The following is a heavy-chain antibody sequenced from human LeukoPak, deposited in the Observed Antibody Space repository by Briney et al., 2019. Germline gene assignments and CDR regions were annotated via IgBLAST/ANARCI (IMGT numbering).Heavy chain of an antibody. D-gene: IGHD2-21*01. CDR1: GGSFSGYY. V-gene: IGHV4-34*01. J-gene: IGHJ6*02. Sequence: SETLSLTCAVYGGSFSGYYWSRIRQPPGKGLEWIGEINHSGSTNYNPSLKSRVTISVDTSKNQFSLKLSSVTAADTAVYYCASYSHAVPGYYYGMDVWGQGTTVTVSS. CDR2: INHSGST. CDR3: ASYSHAVPGYYYGMDV.